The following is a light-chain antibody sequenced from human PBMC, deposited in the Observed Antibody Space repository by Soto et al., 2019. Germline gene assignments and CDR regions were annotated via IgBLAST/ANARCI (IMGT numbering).Light chain of an antibody. V-gene: IGKV3-20*01. Sequence: EIVLTQSPGTLSLSPGERATLSCRASQSVTSSYLAWYHQKPGQAPRLLIYDASSRATGIPDRFSGSGSGTDFTFTISRLEPEDFAVYYCQQYGSSPRTFGQGTKVQIK. CDR2: DAS. CDR3: QQYGSSPRT. CDR1: QSVTSSY. J-gene: IGKJ1*01.